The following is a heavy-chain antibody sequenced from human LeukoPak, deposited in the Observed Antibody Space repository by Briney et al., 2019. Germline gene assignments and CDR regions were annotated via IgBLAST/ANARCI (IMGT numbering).Heavy chain of an antibody. Sequence: SGGSLRLSCAAFGFTFDNYALHWVRQAPGKGLEYVSGLSPNGDSTYYANSVKGRFTISRDNPQHTLFLQMGSLRVEDTAVYYCARTYSYGAGTYSCFGYWGQQIRVTVSP. CDR2: LSPNGDST. CDR1: GFTFDNYA. V-gene: IGHV3-64*01. CDR3: ARTYSYGAGTYSCFGY. J-gene: IGHJ4*02. D-gene: IGHD3-10*01.